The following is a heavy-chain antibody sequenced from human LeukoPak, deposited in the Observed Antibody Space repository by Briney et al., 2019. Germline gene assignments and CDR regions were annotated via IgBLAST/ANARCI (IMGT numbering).Heavy chain of an antibody. CDR2: IYYSGST. V-gene: IGHV4-39*01. Sequence: KPSETLSLTCTVSGGSISSSSYYWGWIRQPPGKGLEWIGSIYYSGSTYYNPSLKSRVTISVDTSKNQFSLKLSSVTAADTAVYYCARRDYYDSSGYYYEYYFDYWGQGTLVTVSS. CDR1: GGSISSSSYY. CDR3: ARRDYYDSSGYYYEYYFDY. D-gene: IGHD3-22*01. J-gene: IGHJ4*02.